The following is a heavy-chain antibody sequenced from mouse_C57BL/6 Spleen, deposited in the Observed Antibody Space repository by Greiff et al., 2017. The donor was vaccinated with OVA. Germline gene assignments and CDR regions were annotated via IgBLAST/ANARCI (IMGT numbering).Heavy chain of an antibody. Sequence: QVQLQQPGAELVRPGSSVKLSCKASGYTFTSYWMDWVKQRPGQGLEWIGNIYPSDSETHYNQKFKDKATLTVDKSSSTAYMQLSSLTSEDSAVYYCARDVNWRYLDYWGQGTTLTVSA. J-gene: IGHJ2*01. CDR2: IYPSDSET. V-gene: IGHV1-61*01. D-gene: IGHD4-1*01. CDR1: GYTFTSYW. CDR3: ARDVNWRYLDY.